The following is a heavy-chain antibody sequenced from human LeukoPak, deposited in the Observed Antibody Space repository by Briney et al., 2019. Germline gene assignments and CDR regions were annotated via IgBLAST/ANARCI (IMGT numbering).Heavy chain of an antibody. CDR3: ARDRRYSSGWERAFYYYYYMDV. V-gene: IGHV4-39*07. D-gene: IGHD6-19*01. CDR1: GGSISSSSYY. CDR2: IYYSGST. Sequence: SETLSLTCTVSGGSISSSSYYWGWIRQPPGKGLEWIGSIYYSGSTYYNPSLKSRVTISVDTSKNQFSLKLSSVTAADTAVYYCARDRRYSSGWERAFYYYYYMDVWGKGTTVTVSS. J-gene: IGHJ6*03.